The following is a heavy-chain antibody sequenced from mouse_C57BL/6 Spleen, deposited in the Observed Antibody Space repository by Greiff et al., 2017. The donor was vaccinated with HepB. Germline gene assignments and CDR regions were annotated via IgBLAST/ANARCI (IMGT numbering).Heavy chain of an antibody. V-gene: IGHV10-3*01. CDR1: GFTFNTYA. J-gene: IGHJ2*01. D-gene: IGHD1-1*01. CDR2: IRSKSSNYAT. CDR3: VRDSITTEGYYFDY. Sequence: EVQLQESGGGLVQPKGSLKLSCAASGFTFNTYAMHWVRQAPGKGLEWVARIRSKSSNYATYYADSVKDRFTISRDDSQSMLYLQMNNLKTEDTAMYYCVRDSITTEGYYFDYWGQGTTLTVSS.